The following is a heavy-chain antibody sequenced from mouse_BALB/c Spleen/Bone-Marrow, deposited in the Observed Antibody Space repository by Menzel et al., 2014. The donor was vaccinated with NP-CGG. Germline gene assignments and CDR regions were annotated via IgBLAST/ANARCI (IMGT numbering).Heavy chain of an antibody. CDR2: INPYNDGT. D-gene: IGHD1-1*01. Sequence: VQLQQSGPELVKPGASVKMSCKASGYTFTRYVMYWVKQKPGQGLEWIGCINPYNDGTKYNEKFKGKATLTSDKSSSTAYMELSSLTSEDSAVYYCARSLLRADYWGQGASVTVSS. V-gene: IGHV1-14*01. CDR3: ARSLLRADY. J-gene: IGHJ4*01. CDR1: GYTFTRYV.